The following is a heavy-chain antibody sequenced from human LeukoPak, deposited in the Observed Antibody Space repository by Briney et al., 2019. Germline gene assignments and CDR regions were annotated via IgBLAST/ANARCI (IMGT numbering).Heavy chain of an antibody. CDR3: ARGHSSGWSYFDY. D-gene: IGHD6-19*01. Sequence: KPSETLSLTCTVSGGSISSYYWSWIRQPPGKGLEWIGYIYYSGSTNYNPSLKSRVTISVDTSKNQFSLKLSSVTAADTAVYYCARGHSSGWSYFDYWGQGTLVTVSS. CDR1: GGSISSYY. CDR2: IYYSGST. V-gene: IGHV4-59*08. J-gene: IGHJ4*02.